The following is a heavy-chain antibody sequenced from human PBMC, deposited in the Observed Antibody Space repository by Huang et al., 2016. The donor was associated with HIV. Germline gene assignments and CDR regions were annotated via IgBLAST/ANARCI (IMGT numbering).Heavy chain of an antibody. CDR3: GRDEWYPLQNWFDA. CDR2: ISAYNGKT. V-gene: IGHV1-18*01. J-gene: IGHJ5*02. CDR1: GYIFTKYG. Sequence: QVQLVQSGAEVKKPGASVKVSCKASGYIFTKYGINGVRQDPGQGLEWMGWISAYNGKTKYAQKFQGIVTLTTDTSTTTAYMELRNVRPDDTAVYYCGRDEWYPLQNWFDAWGQGTLLTVSP. D-gene: IGHD2-8*01.